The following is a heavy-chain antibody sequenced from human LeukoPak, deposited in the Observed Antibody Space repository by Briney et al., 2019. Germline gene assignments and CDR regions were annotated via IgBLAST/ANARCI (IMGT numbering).Heavy chain of an antibody. CDR3: ARSTGIQYYCVMDV. V-gene: IGHV3-30-3*01. D-gene: IGHD6-13*01. CDR2: ISYDGRNT. J-gene: IGHJ6*02. Sequence: PGGSLRLSCAASGFTFSNYVIHWVRQAPGKGLEWLAVISYDGRNTYYADSVKGRFTIARDNSKNTLHLQMSSLSTDDMAVYYCARSTGIQYYCVMDVWGQGTTVTVSS. CDR1: GFTFSNYV.